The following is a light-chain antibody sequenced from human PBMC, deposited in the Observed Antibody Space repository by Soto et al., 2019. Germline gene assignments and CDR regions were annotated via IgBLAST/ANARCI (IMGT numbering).Light chain of an antibody. CDR2: EVN. V-gene: IGLV2-14*01. CDR3: SSFASTPTYI. J-gene: IGLJ1*01. CDR1: SSDVAFYNH. Sequence: QSALTQPASVSGSPGQSITISCTGTSSDVAFYNHVSWYQQHPGKAPKLLIYEVNNRPSGVSHRFSGSKSGNTASLTISGLQAEDEADYYCSSFASTPTYIFGTWTKVTVL.